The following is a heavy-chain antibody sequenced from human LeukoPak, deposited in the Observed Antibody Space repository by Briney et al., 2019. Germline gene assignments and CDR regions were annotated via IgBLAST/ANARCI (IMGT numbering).Heavy chain of an antibody. CDR3: ARHLGDYGGNDRVDWFDP. D-gene: IGHD4-23*01. CDR1: GASISSGYY. CDR2: IYHSGST. Sequence: SETLSLTCTVSGASISSGYYWGWIRQPPGKGLEWIGSIYHSGSTYYNPSLKSRVTISVDTSKNQFSLKLSSVTAADTAVYYCARHLGDYGGNDRVDWFDPWGQGTLVTVSS. J-gene: IGHJ5*02. V-gene: IGHV4-38-2*02.